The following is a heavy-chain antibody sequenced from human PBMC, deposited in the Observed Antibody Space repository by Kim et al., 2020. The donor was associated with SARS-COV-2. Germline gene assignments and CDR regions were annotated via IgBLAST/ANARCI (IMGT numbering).Heavy chain of an antibody. J-gene: IGHJ6*02. Sequence: GGSLRLSCAASGFTFSSYNMNCVRQAPGKGLEWVSYISRSSNTIYYADSVKGRFTISRDNAKNSLYLQMNSLRDEDTAVYYFARDEYYYDSSGSYYGMDVWGQGTTVTVSS. D-gene: IGHD3-22*01. CDR1: GFTFSSYN. V-gene: IGHV3-48*02. CDR3: ARDEYYYDSSGSYYGMDV. CDR2: ISRSSNTI.